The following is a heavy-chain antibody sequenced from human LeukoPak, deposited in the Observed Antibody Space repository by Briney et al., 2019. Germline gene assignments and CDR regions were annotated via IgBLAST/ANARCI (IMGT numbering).Heavy chain of an antibody. CDR3: ARAYYDSSGYYPRFDY. V-gene: IGHV1-8*02. Sequence: ASVKVSCKASGYTFTSYGISWVRQAPGQGLEWMGWMNPNSGNTGYAQKFQGRVTMTRNTSISTAYMELSSLRSEDTAVYYCARAYYDSSGYYPRFDYWGQETLVTVSS. CDR1: GYTFTSYG. CDR2: MNPNSGNT. D-gene: IGHD3-22*01. J-gene: IGHJ4*02.